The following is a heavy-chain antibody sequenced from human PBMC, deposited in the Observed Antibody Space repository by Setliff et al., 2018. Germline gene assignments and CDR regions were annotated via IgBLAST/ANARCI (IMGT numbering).Heavy chain of an antibody. CDR2: IYFGGNT. V-gene: IGHV4-39*07. CDR1: GGSISDNGYF. CDR3: ARDASASDGRNAFDI. Sequence: SETLSLTCTVPGGSISDNGYFWGWVRQPPGKGLEWIGNIYFGGNTYFNPSFKSRVTMSIDTSNSRFSLKLSSVTAADTAIYYCARDASASDGRNAFDIWGQGTMVTGS. J-gene: IGHJ3*02. D-gene: IGHD1-26*01.